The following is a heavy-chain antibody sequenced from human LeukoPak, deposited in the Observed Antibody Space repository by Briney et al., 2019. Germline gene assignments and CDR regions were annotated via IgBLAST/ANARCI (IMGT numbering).Heavy chain of an antibody. V-gene: IGHV4-34*01. CDR3: ARGQTWIQLWFAPLGWFDP. CDR1: GGSFSGYY. CDR2: INHSGST. J-gene: IGHJ5*02. Sequence: SETLSLTCAVYGGSFSGYYWSWIRQPPGKGLEWIGEINHSGSTNYNPSLKSRVTISVDTSKNQFSLKLGSVTAADTAVYYCARGQTWIQLWFAPLGWFDPWGQGTLVTVSS. D-gene: IGHD5-18*01.